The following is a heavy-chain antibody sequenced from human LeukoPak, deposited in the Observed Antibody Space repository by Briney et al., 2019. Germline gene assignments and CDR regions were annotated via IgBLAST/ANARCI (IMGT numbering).Heavy chain of an antibody. CDR2: ISSSSSYI. Sequence: GGSLRLSRAASGFTFSSYSMNWVRQAPGKGLEWVSSISSSSSYIYYADSVKGRFTISRDNAKNSLYLQMNSLRAEDTAVYYCARDGVVPAAKFDYWGQGTLVTVSS. CDR3: ARDGVVPAAKFDY. CDR1: GFTFSSYS. D-gene: IGHD2-2*01. J-gene: IGHJ4*02. V-gene: IGHV3-21*01.